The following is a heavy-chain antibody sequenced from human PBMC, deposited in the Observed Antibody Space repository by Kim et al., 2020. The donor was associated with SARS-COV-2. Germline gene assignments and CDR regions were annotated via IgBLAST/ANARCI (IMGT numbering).Heavy chain of an antibody. CDR2: ISSSSSYI. V-gene: IGHV3-21*01. Sequence: GGSLRLSCAASGFTFSSYSMNWVRQAPGKGLEWVSSISSSSSYIYYADSVKGRFTISRDNAKNSLYLQMNSLRAEDTAVYYCASLPLMTTVTNFDYWGQGTLVTVSS. CDR1: GFTFSSYS. J-gene: IGHJ4*02. CDR3: ASLPLMTTVTNFDY. D-gene: IGHD4-17*01.